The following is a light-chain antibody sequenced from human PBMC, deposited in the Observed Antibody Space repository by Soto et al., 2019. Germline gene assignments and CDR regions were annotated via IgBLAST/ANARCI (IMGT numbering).Light chain of an antibody. CDR3: QQYNSYSQT. J-gene: IGKJ1*01. CDR2: DAS. CDR1: QSVSGW. Sequence: DIQMTQSPSTLSASVGDTVTVTCRASQSVSGWLAWYQQKPWKAPKLLIYDASSLESGVPSRFSGSGSGTELTLTISSLQPDDFATYYCQQYNSYSQTFGQGTKVDIK. V-gene: IGKV1-5*01.